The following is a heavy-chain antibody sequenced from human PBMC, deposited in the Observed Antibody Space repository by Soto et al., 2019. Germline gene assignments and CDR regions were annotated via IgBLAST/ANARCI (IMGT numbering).Heavy chain of an antibody. Sequence: ASVKVSCKASGYTFTGYYMHWVRQAPGQGLEWMGWINPNSGGTNCAQKFQGRVTMTRDTSISTAYMELSRLRSDDTAVYYCASTLLSGGSPDYWGQGTLVTVSS. V-gene: IGHV1-2*02. CDR3: ASTLLSGGSPDY. CDR2: INPNSGGT. CDR1: GYTFTGYY. D-gene: IGHD2-15*01. J-gene: IGHJ4*02.